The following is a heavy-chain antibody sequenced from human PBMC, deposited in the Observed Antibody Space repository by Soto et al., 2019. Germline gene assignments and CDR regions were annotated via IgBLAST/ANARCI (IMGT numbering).Heavy chain of an antibody. V-gene: IGHV3-7*01. Sequence: GGSLRLSCAASGFTFSSYWMSWVRQAPGKGLEWVANIKQDGSEKYYVDSVKGRFTISRDNAKNSLYLQMNSLRAEDTAVYYCARDLGITMVRGVIYYYCMDVWGQGTTVTVSS. D-gene: IGHD3-10*01. CDR2: IKQDGSEK. CDR1: GFTFSSYW. CDR3: ARDLGITMVRGVIYYYCMDV. J-gene: IGHJ6*02.